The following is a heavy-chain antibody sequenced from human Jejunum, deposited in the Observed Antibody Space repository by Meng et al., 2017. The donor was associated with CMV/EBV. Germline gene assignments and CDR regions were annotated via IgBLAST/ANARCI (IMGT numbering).Heavy chain of an antibody. J-gene: IGHJ5*01. V-gene: IGHV3-23*01. CDR3: VNRAWLES. Sequence: VQLMEAGGALVQPEGSLRLSCAASGFTFSSQTMSWVRQAPGKGLEWVSNIADSGGSTYYADSVKGRFTISRDNSKNTLYLQMNSLRAEDTAVYYCVNRAWLESWGQGTLVTVSS. CDR1: GFTFSSQT. CDR2: IADSGGST.